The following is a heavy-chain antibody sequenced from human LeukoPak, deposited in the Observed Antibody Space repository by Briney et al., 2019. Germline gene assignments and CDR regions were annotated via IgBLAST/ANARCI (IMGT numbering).Heavy chain of an antibody. V-gene: IGHV1-24*01. J-gene: IGHJ4*02. Sequence: ASVKVSCKVSGYTLTELSTHWVRQAPGKELEWMGGFDPEDGETIYAQKFQGGVTMTEDTFTDTAYMELSSLRSEDTAVYYCATDLTRPPDYWGQGTLVTVSS. CDR1: GYTLTELS. CDR3: ATDLTRPPDY. CDR2: FDPEDGET.